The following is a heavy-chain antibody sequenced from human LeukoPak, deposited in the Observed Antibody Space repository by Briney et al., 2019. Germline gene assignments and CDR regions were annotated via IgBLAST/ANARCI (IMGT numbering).Heavy chain of an antibody. J-gene: IGHJ3*02. V-gene: IGHV1-2*02. D-gene: IGHD3-22*01. CDR2: INPNSGGT. Sequence: ASVKVSCKASGYTFTGYYMHWVRQAPGQGLEWMGWINPNSGGTNYAQKFQGRVTMTRDTSISAAYMELSRLRSDDTAVYYCARDRMYYFDSSGYYAFDIWGQGTMVTVSS. CDR3: ARDRMYYFDSSGYYAFDI. CDR1: GYTFTGYY.